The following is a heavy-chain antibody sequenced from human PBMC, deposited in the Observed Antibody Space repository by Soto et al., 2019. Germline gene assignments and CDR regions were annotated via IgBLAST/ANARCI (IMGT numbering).Heavy chain of an antibody. V-gene: IGHV3-23*01. CDR3: AKDVNYDVLAGYYYY. D-gene: IGHD3-9*01. J-gene: IGHJ4*02. CDR1: DFTLSSYG. CDR2: IRGRGATT. Sequence: EVPLLESGGGLVQPGGSLRLSCAASDFTLSSYGMTWVRQPPGKGLEWVSTIRGRGATTYYADSVKGRFTISRDDSKNTLYLQMNSLRVDDTAVYFCAKDVNYDVLAGYYYYWGQGTRVTVSS.